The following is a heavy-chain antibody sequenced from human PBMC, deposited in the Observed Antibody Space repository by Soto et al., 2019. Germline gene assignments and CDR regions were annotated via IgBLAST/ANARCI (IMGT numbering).Heavy chain of an antibody. CDR1: GGSISSSSYY. V-gene: IGHV4-39*01. CDR2: IYYSGST. J-gene: IGHJ4*02. Sequence: PSETLSLTCTVSGGSISSSSYYWGWIGQPPGKGLEWIGSIYYSGSTYYNPSLKSRVTISVDTSKNQFSLKLSSVTAADTAVYYCATLLRLLEGSYFDYWGQGTLLTVSS. D-gene: IGHD3-3*01. CDR3: ATLLRLLEGSYFDY.